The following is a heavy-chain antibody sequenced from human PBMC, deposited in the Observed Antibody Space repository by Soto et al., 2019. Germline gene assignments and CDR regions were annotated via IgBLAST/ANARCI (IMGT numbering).Heavy chain of an antibody. CDR1: GFTFSSYS. V-gene: IGHV3-21*01. CDR3: ARELPTNGMDV. J-gene: IGHJ6*02. Sequence: GGSLRLSCAASGFTFSSYSMNWVRQAPGKGLEWVSSISSSSSYIYYADSVKGRFTISRDNAKNSLYLQMNSLRAEDTAVYYCARELPTNGMDVWGQGTTVTVSS. CDR2: ISSSSSYI. D-gene: IGHD1-1*01.